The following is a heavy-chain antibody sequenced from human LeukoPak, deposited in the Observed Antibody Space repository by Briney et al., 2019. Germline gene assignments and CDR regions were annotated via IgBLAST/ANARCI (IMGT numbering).Heavy chain of an antibody. Sequence: SETLSLTCSVSGGSISSTTHYWGWIRQPPGKGLEWIASIYYSGTTYYNPSLQSRVTISVDTSKNQFSLKLSSVTAADTAVYYYARASGGHYYYYMDVWGKGTTVTISS. J-gene: IGHJ6*03. D-gene: IGHD2-15*01. V-gene: IGHV4-39*01. CDR2: IYYSGTT. CDR3: ARASGGHYYYYMDV. CDR1: GGSISSTTHY.